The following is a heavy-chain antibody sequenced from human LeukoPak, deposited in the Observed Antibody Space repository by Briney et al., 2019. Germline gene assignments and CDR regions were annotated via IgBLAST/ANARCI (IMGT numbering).Heavy chain of an antibody. V-gene: IGHV1-8*01. Sequence: ASVKVSCKASGYTFTSYDINWVRQATGQGLEWMGWMNPNSGNTGYAQKFQGRVTMTRNTSISTAYMELSSLRSEDTAVYYCARGGSNGWYPSSAALDYWGQGTLVTVSS. J-gene: IGHJ4*02. D-gene: IGHD6-19*01. CDR3: ARGGSNGWYPSSAALDY. CDR1: GYTFTSYD. CDR2: MNPNSGNT.